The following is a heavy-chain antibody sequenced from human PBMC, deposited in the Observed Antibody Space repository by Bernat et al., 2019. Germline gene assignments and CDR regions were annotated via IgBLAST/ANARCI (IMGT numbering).Heavy chain of an antibody. CDR2: INWEGTRT. CDR3: ATDPNWNYDVDY. D-gene: IGHD1-7*01. CDR1: GFTFEDYT. Sequence: EVQMVESGGVVVQPGGSLRLSCAASGFTFEDYTMHWVRQRPGKGLEWVSLINWEGTRTYYADSVKGRFTISRDNSKNSLYLRMNSLRAEDTAVYYCATDPNWNYDVDYWGQGTLVTV. J-gene: IGHJ4*02. V-gene: IGHV3-43*01.